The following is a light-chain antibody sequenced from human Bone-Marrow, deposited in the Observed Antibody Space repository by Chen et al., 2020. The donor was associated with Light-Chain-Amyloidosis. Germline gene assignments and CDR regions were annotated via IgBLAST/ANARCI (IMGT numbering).Light chain of an antibody. CDR2: RDT. J-gene: IGLJ2*01. CDR3: QSADSSGTYEVI. CDR1: DLPTKY. Sequence: QPPSVSVSPGQTARITCSGDDLPTKYAHWYQQKPGQAPVLVIHRDTERPSGISERFSGSSSGTTATLTISGVQAEDEADYHCQSADSSGTYEVIFGGGTKLTVL. V-gene: IGLV3-25*03.